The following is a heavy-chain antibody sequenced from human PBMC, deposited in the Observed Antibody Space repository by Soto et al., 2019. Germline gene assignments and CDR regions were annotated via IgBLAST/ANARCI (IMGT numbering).Heavy chain of an antibody. Sequence: SVKVSCKASGGTFSSYTISWVRQAPGQGLEWMGRIIPILGIANYAQKFQGRVTITADKSTSTAYMELNSLRAEDTAAYYCGRDLRDWDSGRYSYDYWGQGTLVTVSS. CDR2: IIPILGIA. D-gene: IGHD1-26*01. CDR3: GRDLRDWDSGRYSYDY. V-gene: IGHV1-69*02. J-gene: IGHJ4*02. CDR1: GGTFSSYT.